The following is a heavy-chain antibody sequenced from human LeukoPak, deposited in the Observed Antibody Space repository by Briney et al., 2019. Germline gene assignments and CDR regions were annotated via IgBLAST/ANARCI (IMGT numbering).Heavy chain of an antibody. CDR2: IRYDGSNK. Sequence: GGSLRLSCAASGFTFSSYGMHWVRQAPGRGLEWVSFIRYDGSNKFYTDSVKGRFTISRDNSKNTLYLQMNSLRAEDTAVYYCANLGTRFLEWFYFDYWGQGTLVTVSS. J-gene: IGHJ4*02. V-gene: IGHV3-30*02. CDR3: ANLGTRFLEWFYFDY. D-gene: IGHD3-3*01. CDR1: GFTFSSYG.